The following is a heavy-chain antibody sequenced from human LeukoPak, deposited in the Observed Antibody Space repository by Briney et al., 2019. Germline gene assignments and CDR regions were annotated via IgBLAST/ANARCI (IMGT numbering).Heavy chain of an antibody. D-gene: IGHD3-10*01. CDR2: IYYSGST. CDR1: GGSITSYY. V-gene: IGHV4-59*01. Sequence: SETLSLTCTVSGGSITSYYWSWIRQSPGKGLEWIGYIYYSGSTDYSPSLKSRVTISVDTSRNQFSLRLNSVTAADTAVYYCASAGGPVDYWGQGTLVTVSS. CDR3: ASAGGPVDY. J-gene: IGHJ4*02.